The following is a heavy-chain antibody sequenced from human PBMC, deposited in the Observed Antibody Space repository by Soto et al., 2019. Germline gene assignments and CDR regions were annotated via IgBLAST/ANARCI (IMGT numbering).Heavy chain of an antibody. CDR2: IYYSGST. V-gene: IGHV4-30-4*01. J-gene: IGHJ4*02. Sequence: PSETLSLTCTVSGGSISSGDYYWSWIRQPPGKGLEWIGYIYYSGSTYYNPSLKSRVTISIDTSKNQFSLKLSSVTAADTAVYYCARVGIPLRGYYFDYWGQGTLVTVSS. D-gene: IGHD2-2*02. CDR1: GGSISSGDYY. CDR3: ARVGIPLRGYYFDY.